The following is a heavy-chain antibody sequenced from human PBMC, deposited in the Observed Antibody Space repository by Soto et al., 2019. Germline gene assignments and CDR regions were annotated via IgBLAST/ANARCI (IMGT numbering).Heavy chain of an antibody. Sequence: PGGSLRISCAASGFTFSDYYMSWIRQAPGKGVEGVSYISSSSSYTNYADSVKGRFTISRDNAKNSLYLQMNSLRAEDTAVYYCARVAGLGYCSGGSCYSGFANWFDPWGQGTLVTVSS. CDR2: ISSSSSYT. V-gene: IGHV3-11*06. CDR3: ARVAGLGYCSGGSCYSGFANWFDP. CDR1: GFTFSDYY. J-gene: IGHJ5*02. D-gene: IGHD2-15*01.